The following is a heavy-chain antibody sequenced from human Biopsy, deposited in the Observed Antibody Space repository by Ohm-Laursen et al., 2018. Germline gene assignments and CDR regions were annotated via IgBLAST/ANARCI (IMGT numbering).Heavy chain of an antibody. Sequence: TLSLTCTVSGGSISNNNYYWGWIRQPPGKGLEWIGSIFYRGSTHYRPSLKSRVNISVDTSKNQFSLKLNSVTAADTAVYYCARDYDTSGYYYVSWGQGTLVTVSS. D-gene: IGHD3-22*01. CDR2: IFYRGST. CDR1: GGSISNNNYY. CDR3: ARDYDTSGYYYVS. J-gene: IGHJ5*02. V-gene: IGHV4-39*01.